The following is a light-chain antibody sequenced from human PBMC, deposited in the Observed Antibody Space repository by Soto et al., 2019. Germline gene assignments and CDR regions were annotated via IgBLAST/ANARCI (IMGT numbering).Light chain of an antibody. Sequence: DIQMTQSPSTLSASVGDRVTITCRASQSISNWLAWYQQKPGKAPNLLIYRASTLESGVPSRFSGSGYETEFTLTITSLQPDDFATYYCQQYDSYITFGGGTKVEIK. V-gene: IGKV1-5*03. CDR3: QQYDSYIT. CDR1: QSISNW. J-gene: IGKJ4*01. CDR2: RAS.